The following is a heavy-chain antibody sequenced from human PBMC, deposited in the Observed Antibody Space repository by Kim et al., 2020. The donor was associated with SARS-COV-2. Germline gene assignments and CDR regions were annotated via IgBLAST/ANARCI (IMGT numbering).Heavy chain of an antibody. V-gene: IGHV7-4-1*02. CDR3: ARVQPDGDYYYYYGVDV. J-gene: IGHJ6*02. CDR2: INTNTGNP. Sequence: ASVKVSCKASGYTFTSYAMNWVRQAPGQGLEWMGWINTNTGNPTYAQGFTGRFVFSLDTSVSTAYLQISSLKAEDTAVYYCARVQPDGDYYYYYGVDVWGQGTTVTVSS. D-gene: IGHD3-10*01. CDR1: GYTFTSYA.